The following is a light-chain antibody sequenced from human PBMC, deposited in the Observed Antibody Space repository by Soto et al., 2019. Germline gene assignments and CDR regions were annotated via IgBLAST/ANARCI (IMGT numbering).Light chain of an antibody. CDR2: EVS. CDR3: DSYTSSRAYV. V-gene: IGLV2-14*01. J-gene: IGLJ1*01. Sequence: QSPLAQPASVSGSPGQSITIYCAGPSSDVGGYNYVSWYQQLSGKAPKLIIHEVSSRPSGVSNRFSGSKSGNTASLTISGLQAEDEADYYCDSYTSSRAYVFGIGTKVTVL. CDR1: SSDVGGYNY.